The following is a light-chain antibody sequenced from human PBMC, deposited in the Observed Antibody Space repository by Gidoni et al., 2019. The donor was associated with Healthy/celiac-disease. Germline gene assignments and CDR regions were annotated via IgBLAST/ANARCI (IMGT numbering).Light chain of an antibody. CDR2: AAS. V-gene: IGKV1-39*01. CDR1: QSISSY. J-gene: IGKJ4*01. Sequence: DIQMTQSPSSLSASVGDRGTITCRESQSISSYLNWYQQKPGKAPKLLIYAASNLQSGVPSRFSGSGSGTDFTLTISSLQPEDIATYYCQQSYSTPLTFGGGTKVEIK. CDR3: QQSYSTPLT.